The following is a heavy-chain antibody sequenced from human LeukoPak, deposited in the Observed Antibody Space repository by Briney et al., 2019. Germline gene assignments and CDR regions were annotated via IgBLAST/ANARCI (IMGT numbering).Heavy chain of an antibody. Sequence: SETLSLTCTVSGNFISSGFYWVWLRQTPEKGIQWIGSLYSTGTTYYNPSLAGRVTVYTDSSKNQLSLKLRSVTAADTAVYYCASQWSVTNTRRFAVWGQGSRVTVSS. D-gene: IGHD2-15*01. CDR3: ASQWSVTNTRRFAV. V-gene: IGHV4-38-2*02. J-gene: IGHJ3*01. CDR2: LYSTGTT. CDR1: GNFISSGFY.